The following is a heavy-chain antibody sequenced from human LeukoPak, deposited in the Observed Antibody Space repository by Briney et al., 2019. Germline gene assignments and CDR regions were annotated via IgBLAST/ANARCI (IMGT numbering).Heavy chain of an antibody. CDR1: GFTFSDYY. V-gene: IGHV3-11*01. Sequence: GGSLRLSCAASGFTFSDYYMSWIRQAPGKGLEWVSYISSSGSTIYYADSVKGRFTISRDNAKNSLYLQMNSLRAEDTAVYYCAKGIDSSGYDAFDIWGQGTMVTVSS. CDR2: ISSSGSTI. CDR3: AKGIDSSGYDAFDI. J-gene: IGHJ3*02. D-gene: IGHD3-22*01.